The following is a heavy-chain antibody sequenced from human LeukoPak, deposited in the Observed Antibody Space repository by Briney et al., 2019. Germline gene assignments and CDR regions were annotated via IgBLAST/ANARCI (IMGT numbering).Heavy chain of an antibody. V-gene: IGHV4-34*01. J-gene: IGHJ4*02. CDR1: GGSFSGYH. Sequence: SETLSLTCAVYGGSFSGYHWSWIRQPPGKGLEWIGEINHSGSTNYNPSLKSRVTISVDTSKNQFSLKLSSVTAADTAVYYCARAASGRFGELFQYSDYWGQGTLVTVSS. D-gene: IGHD3-10*01. CDR2: INHSGST. CDR3: ARAASGRFGELFQYSDY.